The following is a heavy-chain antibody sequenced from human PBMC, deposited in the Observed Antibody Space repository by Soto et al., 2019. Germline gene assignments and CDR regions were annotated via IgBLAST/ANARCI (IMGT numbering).Heavy chain of an antibody. Sequence: QVQLVESGGGVVQPGRSLRLSCAASGFTFSSYGMHWVRQAPGKGLEWVAVIWYDGSNKYYADSVKGRFTISRDNSKDTLYLQMNSLRAEDTAVYYCAREGSYDFWSGYYGPSYDANAFDIWGQGTMVTVSS. CDR2: IWYDGSNK. V-gene: IGHV3-33*01. J-gene: IGHJ3*02. D-gene: IGHD3-3*01. CDR3: AREGSYDFWSGYYGPSYDANAFDI. CDR1: GFTFSSYG.